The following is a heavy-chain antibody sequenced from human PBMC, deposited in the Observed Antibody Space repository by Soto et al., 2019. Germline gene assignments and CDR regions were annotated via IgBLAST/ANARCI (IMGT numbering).Heavy chain of an antibody. V-gene: IGHV3-33*01. D-gene: IGHD3-10*01. CDR2: IWYDGSNE. J-gene: IGHJ4*02. CDR1: GFTFSTYG. CDR3: AREPTYGSGRSFDY. Sequence: QVQLVESGGGVVQPGRSLRLSCAASGFTFSTYGMHWVRQAPGKGLEWVAIIWYDGSNEHYAESVKGRFTISRDNSKNTLYLQMNNLGAEDTAVYYCAREPTYGSGRSFDYWGQGNLVAVSS.